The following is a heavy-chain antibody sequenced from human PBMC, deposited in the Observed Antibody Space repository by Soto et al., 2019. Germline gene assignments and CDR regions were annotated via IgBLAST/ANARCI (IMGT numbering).Heavy chain of an antibody. CDR1: GFTFSSYG. CDR3: DGWEVLSVPFDP. V-gene: IGHV3-30*18. Sequence: PGGSLRLSCITSGFTFSSYGMHWVRQAPGKGLEWVAVISYDGSYKYYGDFVKGRFTISRDTSKNTLYLQMNSLRAEDTANCAKDGWEVLSVPFDPWGQGTLVTVSS. D-gene: IGHD1-26*01. CDR2: ISYDGSYK. J-gene: IGHJ5*02.